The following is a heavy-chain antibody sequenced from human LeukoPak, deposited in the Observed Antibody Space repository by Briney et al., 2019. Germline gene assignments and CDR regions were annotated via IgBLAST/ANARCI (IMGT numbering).Heavy chain of an antibody. V-gene: IGHV3-7*03. CDR3: ARVCGLDV. J-gene: IGHJ6*02. D-gene: IGHD2-8*01. CDR1: GFTFSSYW. CDR2: INHNGNVN. Sequence: GGSLRLSCAASGFTFSSYWMNWARQAPGKGLEWVASINHNGNVNYYVDSVKGRFTISRDNAKNSLYLQMSNLRAEDAAVDFCARVCGLDVWGQGATVTVSS.